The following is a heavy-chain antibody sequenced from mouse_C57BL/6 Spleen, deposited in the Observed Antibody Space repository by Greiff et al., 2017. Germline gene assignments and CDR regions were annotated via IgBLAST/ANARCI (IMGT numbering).Heavy chain of an antibody. CDR2: ISDGGSYT. Sequence: DVKLVESGGGLVKPGGSLKLSCAASGFTFSSYAMSWVRQTPEKRLEWVATISDGGSYTYYPDNVKGRFTISRDNAKNNLYLQMSHLKSEDTAMYYCARDTQSSTVVATDYDAMDYWGQGTSVTVSS. V-gene: IGHV5-4*01. J-gene: IGHJ4*01. D-gene: IGHD1-1*01. CDR3: ARDTQSSTVVATDYDAMDY. CDR1: GFTFSSYA.